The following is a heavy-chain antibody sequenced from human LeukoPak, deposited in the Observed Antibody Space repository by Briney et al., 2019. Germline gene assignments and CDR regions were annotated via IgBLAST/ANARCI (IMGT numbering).Heavy chain of an antibody. CDR2: IYYSGST. Sequence: SETLPLTCTVSGGSISSYYWSWIRQPPGKGLEWIGYIYYSGSTNYNPSLKSRVTISVDTSKNQFSLKLSSVTAADTAVYYCARDLPGSNWFDPWGQGTLVTVSS. J-gene: IGHJ5*02. V-gene: IGHV4-59*12. CDR3: ARDLPGSNWFDP. CDR1: GGSISSYY.